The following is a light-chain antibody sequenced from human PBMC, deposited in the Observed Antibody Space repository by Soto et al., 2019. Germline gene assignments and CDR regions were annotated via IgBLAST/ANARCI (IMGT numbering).Light chain of an antibody. Sequence: QLVLTQSSSASASLGSSVKLTCTLSSGHSSYIIAWHQQQPGKAPRYLMKLEGSGSHNKGSGVPDRFSGSSSGADRYLTISNLQFEDEADYYCETGDSNTRVFGGGTKLTVL. CDR2: LEGSGSH. CDR3: ETGDSNTRV. J-gene: IGLJ2*01. CDR1: SGHSSYI. V-gene: IGLV4-60*02.